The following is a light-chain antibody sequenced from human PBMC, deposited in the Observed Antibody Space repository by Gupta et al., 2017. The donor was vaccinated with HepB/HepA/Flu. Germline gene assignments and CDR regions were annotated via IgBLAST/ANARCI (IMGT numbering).Light chain of an antibody. J-gene: IGLJ2*01. Sequence: SYELTQPPSASVSPGQTARITCSGDALPKQYAYWYQQKPGPAPVLVIYKDSERPSGIPERFSGSSSGTTVTLTISGVQAEDEADYYCQSADSSGTVVFGGGTKLTVL. CDR2: KDS. V-gene: IGLV3-25*03. CDR3: QSADSSGTVV. CDR1: ALPKQY.